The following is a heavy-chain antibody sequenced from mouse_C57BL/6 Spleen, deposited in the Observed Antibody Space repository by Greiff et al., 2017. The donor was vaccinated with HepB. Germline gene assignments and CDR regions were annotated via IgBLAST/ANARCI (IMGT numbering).Heavy chain of an antibody. J-gene: IGHJ1*03. V-gene: IGHV1-22*01. CDR2: INPNNGGT. Sequence: EVKLVESGPELVKPGASVKMSCKASGYTFTDYNMHWVKQSHGKSLEWIGYINPNNGGTSYNQKFKGKATLTVNKSSSTAYMELRSLTSEDSAVYYCARYGYDDGDWYFDVWGTGTTVTVSS. CDR3: ARYGYDDGDWYFDV. CDR1: GYTFTDYN. D-gene: IGHD2-2*01.